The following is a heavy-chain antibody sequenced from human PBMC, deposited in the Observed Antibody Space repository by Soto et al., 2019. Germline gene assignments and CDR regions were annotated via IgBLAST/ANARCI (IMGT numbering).Heavy chain of an antibody. CDR2: IYSGGST. Sequence: EVQLVESGGGLVQPGGSLRLSCAASGFTVSTNYMNWVRKAPGKGLEWVSVIYSGGSTYYADSVKGRFTISRDNSKNTLFLQMNSLRVEDTAVYYCARGEPHHYFDYWGQGTLVTVSS. CDR3: ARGEPHHYFDY. CDR1: GFTVSTNY. V-gene: IGHV3-66*01. D-gene: IGHD3-16*01. J-gene: IGHJ4*02.